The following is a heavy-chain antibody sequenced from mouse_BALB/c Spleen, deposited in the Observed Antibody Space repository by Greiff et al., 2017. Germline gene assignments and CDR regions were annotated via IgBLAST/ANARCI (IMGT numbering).Heavy chain of an antibody. CDR3: ARSDYDLYYAMDY. CDR2: ISSGSSTI. V-gene: IGHV5-17*02. Sequence: EGKLVESGGGLVQPGGSRKLSCAASGFTFSSFGMHWVRQAPEKGLEWVAYISSGSSTIYYADTVKGRFTISRDNPKNTLFLQMTSLRSEDTAMYYCARSDYDLYYAMDYWGQGTSVTVSS. J-gene: IGHJ4*01. CDR1: GFTFSSFG. D-gene: IGHD2-4*01.